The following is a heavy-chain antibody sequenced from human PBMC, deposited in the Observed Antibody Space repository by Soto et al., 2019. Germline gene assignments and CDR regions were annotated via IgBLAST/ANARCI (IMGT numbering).Heavy chain of an antibody. V-gene: IGHV1-18*04. CDR1: VFTSSG. Sequence: ASVKVSCKASVFTSSGISWVRQAPGQRLEWMGWISTHNGNTIYAQKFQGRVIMAMDTSTTTVYMELRSLRPDDTAVYLCAREGILGLFDAYDLWGQGTMVTVSS. J-gene: IGHJ3*01. D-gene: IGHD3-3*01. CDR2: ISTHNGNT. CDR3: AREGILGLFDAYDL.